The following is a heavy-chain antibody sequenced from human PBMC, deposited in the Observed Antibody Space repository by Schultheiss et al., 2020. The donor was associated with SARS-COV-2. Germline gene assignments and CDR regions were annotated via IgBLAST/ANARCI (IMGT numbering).Heavy chain of an antibody. Sequence: SETLSLTCAVYGGSFSGYYWSWIRQPPGKGLEWIGEINHSGSTNYSPSLKSRVTISVDTSKNQFSLDLSSVTAADTAVYYCARNLRSSWYGVVWFDPWGQGTLVTVSS. CDR1: GGSFSGYY. J-gene: IGHJ5*02. V-gene: IGHV4-34*01. D-gene: IGHD6-13*01. CDR2: INHSGST. CDR3: ARNLRSSWYGVVWFDP.